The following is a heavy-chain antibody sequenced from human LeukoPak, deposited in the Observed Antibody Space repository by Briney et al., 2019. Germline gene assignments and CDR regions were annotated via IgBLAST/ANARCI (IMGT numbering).Heavy chain of an antibody. D-gene: IGHD3-3*01. CDR3: AKASLWSGSGFDY. Sequence: GGSLRLSCTGSPVTFRSYSLNWVRQAPGKGLEWVSFISSSSSYIYYADSVKGRFTISRDNSKNTLYLQMNSLRAEDTAVYYCAKASLWSGSGFDYWGQGTLVTVSS. J-gene: IGHJ4*02. V-gene: IGHV3-21*04. CDR2: ISSSSSYI. CDR1: PVTFRSYS.